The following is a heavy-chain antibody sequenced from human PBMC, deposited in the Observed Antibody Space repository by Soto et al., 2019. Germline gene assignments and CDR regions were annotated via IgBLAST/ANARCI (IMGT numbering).Heavy chain of an antibody. D-gene: IGHD2-15*01. Sequence: ASVKVSCKASGYTFTGYYMHWVRQAPGQGLEWMGWINPNSGGTNYAQKFQGWVTMTRDTSISTAYMELSRLRSDDTAVYYCARAGYCSGGSCYSVPDRTDAFDIWGQGTMVTVSS. CDR3: ARAGYCSGGSCYSVPDRTDAFDI. CDR1: GYTFTGYY. V-gene: IGHV1-2*04. CDR2: INPNSGGT. J-gene: IGHJ3*02.